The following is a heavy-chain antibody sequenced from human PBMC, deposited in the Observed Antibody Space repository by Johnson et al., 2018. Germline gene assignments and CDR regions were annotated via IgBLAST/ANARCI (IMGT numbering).Heavy chain of an antibody. CDR2: VWYDGSNK. Sequence: QVQLVESGGGVVQPGRSLRLSCAASGFTFSSYAMHWVRQAPGKGLEWVAVVWYDGSNKNYADSVKGRFTISRDNSKNTLHLQMNSLRGEDTAVYYCARDSADRKGAFDLWGQVTMVTVSS. CDR3: ARDSADRKGAFDL. CDR1: GFTFSSYA. J-gene: IGHJ3*01. V-gene: IGHV3-33*01.